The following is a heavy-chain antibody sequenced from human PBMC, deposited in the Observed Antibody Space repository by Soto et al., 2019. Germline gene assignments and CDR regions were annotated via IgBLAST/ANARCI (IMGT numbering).Heavy chain of an antibody. CDR3: ASNAFDY. J-gene: IGHJ4*02. Sequence: QVQFLQSGAEVKKPGASVKVSCKTSGYIFTDYPIHWVRQAPGRGLEWVAWINTGNGTTRYSPRLQGRVTLRTDTSASTVYMHLTGLRIEDTAVYYCASNAFDYWGQGTIVAVS. V-gene: IGHV1-3*04. CDR2: INTGNGTT. CDR1: GYIFTDYP.